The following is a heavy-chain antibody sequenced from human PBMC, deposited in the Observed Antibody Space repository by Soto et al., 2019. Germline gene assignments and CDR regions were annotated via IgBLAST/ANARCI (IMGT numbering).Heavy chain of an antibody. CDR3: ARGPSLYYYGSGSLLGDYYGMDV. Sequence: PSETLSLTCAVYGGSFSGYYWSWIRQPPGKGLEWIGEINHSGSTNYNPSLKSRVTISVDTSKNQFSLKLSSVTAADTAVYYCARGPSLYYYGSGSLLGDYYGMDVWGQGTTVTAP. V-gene: IGHV4-34*01. D-gene: IGHD3-10*01. CDR1: GGSFSGYY. CDR2: INHSGST. J-gene: IGHJ6*02.